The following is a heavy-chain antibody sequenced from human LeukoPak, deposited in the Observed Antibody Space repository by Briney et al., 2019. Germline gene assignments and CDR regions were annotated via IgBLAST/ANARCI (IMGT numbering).Heavy chain of an antibody. Sequence: ASVKVSCKASGYTFTSYGISWVRQAPGQGLEWMGWISAYNGNTNYAQKLQGRVTMTTDTSTSTAYMELRSVRSDDTAVYYCARVLGELRYFDWLTSLKQDAFDIWGQGTMVTVSS. CDR3: ARVLGELRYFDWLTSLKQDAFDI. D-gene: IGHD3-9*01. V-gene: IGHV1-18*04. CDR1: GYTFTSYG. J-gene: IGHJ3*02. CDR2: ISAYNGNT.